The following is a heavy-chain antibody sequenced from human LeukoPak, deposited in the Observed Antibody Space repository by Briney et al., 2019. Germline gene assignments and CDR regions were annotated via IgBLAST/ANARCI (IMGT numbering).Heavy chain of an antibody. D-gene: IGHD5-24*01. CDR2: ISYDRSKT. CDR3: AKDQDGYNSATPPR. J-gene: IGHJ4*02. V-gene: IGHV3-30-3*01. CDR1: GFTFSSFA. Sequence: GRSLRLSCAVSGFTFSSFAVHWVRQAPGKGLEWVAVISYDRSKTYYADSVKGRFTISRDNSKNTLYLQMNSLRAEDTAVYYCAKDQDGYNSATPPRWGQGTLVTVSS.